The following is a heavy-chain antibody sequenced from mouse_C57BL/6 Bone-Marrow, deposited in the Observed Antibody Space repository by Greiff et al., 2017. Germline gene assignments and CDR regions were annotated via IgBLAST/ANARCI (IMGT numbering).Heavy chain of an antibody. Sequence: QVQLQQSGAELVRPGTSVKVSCKASGYAFTNYLIEWVKQRPGQGLEWIGVINPGSGGTNYNEKFKGKATLTADKSSSTAYMQLSSLTSEDSAVYFCARGGAHYYGSSPFDYWGQGTTLTVSS. V-gene: IGHV1-54*01. CDR3: ARGGAHYYGSSPFDY. J-gene: IGHJ2*01. CDR2: INPGSGGT. CDR1: GYAFTNYL. D-gene: IGHD1-1*01.